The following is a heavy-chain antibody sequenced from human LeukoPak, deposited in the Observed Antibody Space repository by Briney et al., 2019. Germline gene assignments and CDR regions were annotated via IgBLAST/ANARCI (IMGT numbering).Heavy chain of an antibody. D-gene: IGHD4-11*01. V-gene: IGHV4-4*07. CDR3: ARPSAPDYSNPRWYFDL. Sequence: SETLSLTCSVSGGSISTYYWSWIRQPAGKGLEWIGRIYTSGSTNYNPSLKSRVTMSVDTSKNQFSLKLSSVTAADTAVYYCARPSAPDYSNPRWYFDLWGCGTLVTVSS. CDR1: GGSISTYY. CDR2: IYTSGST. J-gene: IGHJ2*01.